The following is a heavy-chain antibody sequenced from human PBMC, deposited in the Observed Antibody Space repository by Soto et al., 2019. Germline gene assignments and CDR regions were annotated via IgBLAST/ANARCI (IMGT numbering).Heavy chain of an antibody. CDR3: AKDRRSGGSCCWFDP. J-gene: IGHJ5*02. Sequence: GGSLRLSCAASGFTFSSYAVSWVRKDPGKGLEWVSAISGSGGSTYYADSVKGRFTISRDNSKNTLYLQMNSLRAEDTAVYYCAKDRRSGGSCCWFDPWGQGTLVTVSS. D-gene: IGHD2-15*01. CDR2: ISGSGGST. CDR1: GFTFSSYA. V-gene: IGHV3-23*01.